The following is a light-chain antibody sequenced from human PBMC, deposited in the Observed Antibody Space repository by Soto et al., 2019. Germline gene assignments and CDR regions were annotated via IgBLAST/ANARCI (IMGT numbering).Light chain of an antibody. CDR2: EAS. V-gene: IGLV2-23*01. J-gene: IGLJ2*01. CDR3: CSFEGRTPLVA. Sequence: QSALTQPASVSGSPGQSITISCTGTSSNLGSYDLVSWYQQYPGQAPKLLIYEASKRPAGVSDRFSGFKSGSTASLTISGLQADDEAEYYCCSFEGRTPLVAFGGGTQLTVL. CDR1: SSNLGSYDL.